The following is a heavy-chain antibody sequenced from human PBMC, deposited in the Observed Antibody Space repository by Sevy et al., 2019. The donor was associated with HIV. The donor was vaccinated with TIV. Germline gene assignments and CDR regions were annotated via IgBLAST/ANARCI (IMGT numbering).Heavy chain of an antibody. J-gene: IGHJ4*02. CDR3: AGGGSSFDY. V-gene: IGHV4-59*11. Sequence: SETLSLTCAVSGGSISGHYWSWIRQPPGKGLEWIGYFDYSGSANYNPSLKSRVTISVDTSKNQFSLKLKSVTAADTAVYYCAGGGSSFDYWGQGALVTVSS. CDR1: GGSISGHY. D-gene: IGHD6-13*01. CDR2: FDYSGSA.